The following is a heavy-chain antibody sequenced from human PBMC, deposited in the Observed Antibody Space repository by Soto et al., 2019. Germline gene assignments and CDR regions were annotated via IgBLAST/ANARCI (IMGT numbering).Heavy chain of an antibody. J-gene: IGHJ4*02. D-gene: IGHD1-26*01. V-gene: IGHV3-30*03. CDR1: GFTFSTYG. CDR3: ALLGGGAQDNY. Sequence: QVQLVKSGGGVVQPGRSLRLSCAASGFTFSTYGMHWVRQAPGKGLEWVAAISYDGSKKYYADSVKGRFTISRDNSENTLYLQMNSLRAEDTAMYYCALLGGGAQDNYWGQGTLVTVSS. CDR2: ISYDGSKK.